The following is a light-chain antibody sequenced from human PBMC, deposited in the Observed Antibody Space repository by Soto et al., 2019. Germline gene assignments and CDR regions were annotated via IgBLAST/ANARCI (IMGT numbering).Light chain of an antibody. J-gene: IGKJ5*01. CDR1: QDIRGA. V-gene: IGKV1-13*02. Sequence: IPVTQSPSSLSASVGDRVTITCRASQDIRGALAWYQQKPGKAPKLLIYDVSTLESGVPSRFSGSGSGTEFTLTITSLQPEDFGTYYCQQFNSYPITFGHGTGLEIK. CDR3: QQFNSYPIT. CDR2: DVS.